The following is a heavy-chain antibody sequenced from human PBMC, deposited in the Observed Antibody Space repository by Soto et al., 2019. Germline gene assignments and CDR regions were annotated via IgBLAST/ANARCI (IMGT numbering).Heavy chain of an antibody. Sequence: QVQLVQSGAEVKKPGASVKVSCKASGYTFTSYAMHWVRQAPGQRLEWMGWINAGNGNTKYSQKFQGRVNITRATSASTAYMELSSLRSDDTVVYYCARSSLTTFRFVDYYGMYVWCQGTTVTVSS. V-gene: IGHV1-3*01. D-gene: IGHD4-4*01. CDR2: INAGNGNT. CDR1: GYTFTSYA. J-gene: IGHJ6*02. CDR3: ARSSLTTFRFVDYYGMYV.